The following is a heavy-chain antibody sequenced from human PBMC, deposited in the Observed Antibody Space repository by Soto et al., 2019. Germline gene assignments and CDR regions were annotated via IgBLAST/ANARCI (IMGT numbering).Heavy chain of an antibody. V-gene: IGHV3-30*18. D-gene: IGHD2-8*02. CDR2: ISYDGSNK. J-gene: IGHJ4*02. Sequence: QVQLVESGGGVVQPGRSLRLSCAASGFTFSSDGMLWVRQDPGKGLEWVAVISYDGSNKYYADSVKGRFIISRDNSKNTLYLQMNSLRAEDTAVYYCAKDGGTGKYYDFWGQGTLVTVSS. CDR3: AKDGGTGKYYDF. CDR1: GFTFSSDG.